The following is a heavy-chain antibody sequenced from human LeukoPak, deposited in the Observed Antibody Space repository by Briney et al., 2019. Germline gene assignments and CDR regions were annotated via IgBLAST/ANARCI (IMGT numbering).Heavy chain of an antibody. CDR2: ISDSGGTT. V-gene: IGHV3-23*01. J-gene: IGHJ6*02. CDR3: AKDSMDV. Sequence: GGSLRLSCAASGFTFNTHGLSWVRQAPGKGLDWVSSISDSGGTTYYADSVKGRFTISRDNSKNTLYLQMNSLRAEDTAVYYCAKDSMDVWGQGTTVTVSS. CDR1: GFTFNTHG.